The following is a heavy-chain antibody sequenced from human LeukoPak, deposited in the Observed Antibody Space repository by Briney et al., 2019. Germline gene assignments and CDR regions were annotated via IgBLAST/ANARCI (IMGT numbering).Heavy chain of an antibody. J-gene: IGHJ4*02. CDR3: AKDGRSYSSGWPPFDY. CDR2: ISYDGSNK. CDR1: GFTFSSYG. V-gene: IGHV3-30*18. Sequence: PGGSLRLSCAASGFTFSSYGMHWVRQAPGKGLEWVAVISYDGSNKYYADSVKGRFTISRDNSKNTLYLQMNSLRAEDTAVYYCAKDGRSYSSGWPPFDYWGQGALVTVSS. D-gene: IGHD6-19*01.